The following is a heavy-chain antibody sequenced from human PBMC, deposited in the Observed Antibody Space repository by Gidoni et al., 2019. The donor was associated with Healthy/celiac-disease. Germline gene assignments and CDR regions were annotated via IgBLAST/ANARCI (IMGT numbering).Heavy chain of an antibody. CDR3: ASAVGVAGAFDY. V-gene: IGHV1-24*01. J-gene: IGHJ4*02. CDR2: FDPEDGET. Sequence: QVQLVQSGAEVKKPGASVEVSCKVSGYTLTELSMHWVRQAPGKGREWMGGFDPEDGETIYAQKFQGRVTMTEDTSTDTAYMELSSLRSEDTAVYHCASAVGVAGAFDYWGQGTLVTVSS. CDR1: GYTLTELS. D-gene: IGHD6-19*01.